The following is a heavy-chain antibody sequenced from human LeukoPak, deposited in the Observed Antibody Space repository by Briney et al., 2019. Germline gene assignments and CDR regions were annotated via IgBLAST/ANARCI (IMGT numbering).Heavy chain of an antibody. CDR1: GFTFSSYN. Sequence: GGSLRLSCAASGFTFSSYNMNWVRQAPGKGLEWVSSITSTSSYIYYADSVKGRFTISRDNARNSLYLQMNSLRAEDTAVYYCARDQTNNYGPGTPFDFWGQGTLVSVPS. D-gene: IGHD3-10*01. J-gene: IGHJ4*02. CDR3: ARDQTNNYGPGTPFDF. CDR2: ITSTSSYI. V-gene: IGHV3-21*01.